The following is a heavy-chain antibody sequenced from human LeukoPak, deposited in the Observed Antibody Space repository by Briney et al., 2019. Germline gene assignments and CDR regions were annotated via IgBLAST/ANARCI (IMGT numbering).Heavy chain of an antibody. V-gene: IGHV1-2*02. Sequence: ASVKVSCKASGYTFTGYYMHWVRQAPGQGLEWMGWINPNSGGTNYAQKFQGRVTITRDMSTSTAYMELSSLRSEDTAVYYCAADPTGRALEFDPWGQGTLVTVSS. J-gene: IGHJ5*02. CDR1: GYTFTGYY. CDR2: INPNSGGT. CDR3: AADPTGRALEFDP.